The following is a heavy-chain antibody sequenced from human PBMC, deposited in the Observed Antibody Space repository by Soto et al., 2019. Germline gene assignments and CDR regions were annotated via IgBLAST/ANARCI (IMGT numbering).Heavy chain of an antibody. Sequence: QVQLQESGPGLVKPSQTLSLTCTVSGGSISSGGYYWSWIRQHPGKGLEWIGYIYYSGSTYYNPSLKSRVTISVDTSKNQFSLKLSSVTAADTAVYYCARGQQLVPNYYYYGMDVWGQGTTVTVSS. CDR3: ARGQQLVPNYYYYGMDV. CDR2: IYYSGST. CDR1: GGSISSGGYY. J-gene: IGHJ6*02. V-gene: IGHV4-31*03. D-gene: IGHD6-13*01.